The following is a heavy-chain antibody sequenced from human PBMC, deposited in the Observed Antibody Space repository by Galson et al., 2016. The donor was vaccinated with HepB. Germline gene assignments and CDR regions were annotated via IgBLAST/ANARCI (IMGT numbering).Heavy chain of an antibody. CDR2: ICGSGACT. Sequence: LRLSCAASGFTFSAYAMSWVRQAPGKGLEWVSLICGSGACTYYADSVKGRFTISRDNSRNTVDLQMNSLRAEDTAVYYCAKGGILHSSVWYGGDYWGQGTLVTVSS. V-gene: IGHV3-23*01. CDR3: AKGGILHSSVWYGGDY. CDR1: GFTFSAYA. J-gene: IGHJ4*02. D-gene: IGHD6-19*01.